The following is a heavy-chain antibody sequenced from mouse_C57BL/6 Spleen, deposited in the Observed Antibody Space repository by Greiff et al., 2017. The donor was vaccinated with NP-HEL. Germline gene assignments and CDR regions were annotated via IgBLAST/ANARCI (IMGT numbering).Heavy chain of an antibody. D-gene: IGHD1-1*01. CDR3: ARVPYYGSPWFAY. CDR1: GFTFSDYG. V-gene: IGHV5-17*01. Sequence: EVMLVESGGGLVKPGGSLKLSCAASGFTFSDYGMHWVRQAPEKGLEWVAYISSGSSTIYYADTVKGRFTISRDNAKNTLFLQMTSLRSEDTAMYYCARVPYYGSPWFAYWGQGTLVTVSA. CDR2: ISSGSSTI. J-gene: IGHJ3*01.